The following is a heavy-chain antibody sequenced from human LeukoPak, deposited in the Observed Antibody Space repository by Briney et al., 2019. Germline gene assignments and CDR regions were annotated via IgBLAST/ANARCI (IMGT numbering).Heavy chain of an antibody. J-gene: IGHJ5*02. V-gene: IGHV3-74*01. Sequence: GGCLRLSCAASGFTFTNSWIQWVRQAPGKGLVWVSRIDGDGSSTNYADSVKGRFTISRDNAKNTLYLQMHSLRAEDTAVYYCARDGVALDPWGQGTLVTVSS. CDR2: IDGDGSST. CDR1: GFTFTNSW. CDR3: ARDGVALDP. D-gene: IGHD2-8*01.